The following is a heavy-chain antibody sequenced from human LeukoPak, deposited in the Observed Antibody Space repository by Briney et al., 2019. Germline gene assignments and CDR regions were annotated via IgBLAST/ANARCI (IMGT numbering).Heavy chain of an antibody. CDR3: AREGGDPRWLDT. CDR1: GGSISSYY. V-gene: IGHV4-4*07. J-gene: IGHJ5*02. CDR2: INISGST. D-gene: IGHD6-25*01. Sequence: PSETLSLTCTASGGSISSYYWTWIRQSAGKGLEWIGRINISGSTNYNPSLRSRVTMSVNTSKNQFSLNLTSVTAADTAVYSCAREGGDPRWLDTWGQGTLVTVSS.